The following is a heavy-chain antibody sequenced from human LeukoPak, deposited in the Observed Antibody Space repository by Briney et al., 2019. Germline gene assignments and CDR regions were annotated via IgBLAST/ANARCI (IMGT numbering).Heavy chain of an antibody. CDR3: ARRTTIFGVEDYYYYYMDV. J-gene: IGHJ6*03. V-gene: IGHV5-51*01. CDR2: IYPGDSDT. Sequence: AGESLKISCKGSGYSFTSYWIGWVRQMPGKGLEWMGIIYPGDSDTRYSPSFQGQVTISADKSISTAYLQWSSLKASDTAMYYCARRTTIFGVEDYYYYYMDVWGKGTTVTVSS. D-gene: IGHD3-3*01. CDR1: GYSFTSYW.